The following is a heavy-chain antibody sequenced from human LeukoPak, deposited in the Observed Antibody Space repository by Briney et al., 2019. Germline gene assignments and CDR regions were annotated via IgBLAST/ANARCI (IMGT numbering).Heavy chain of an antibody. Sequence: GGSLRLSCAASGFTFSSYSMNWVRQAPGKGLEWVSYISSLSGTKYYADSVKGRFTISRDNAKNSLYLQMNSLRAEDTAVYYCAKEYGSGTHRNRFDYWGQGTLVTVSS. V-gene: IGHV3-48*01. CDR2: ISSLSGTK. D-gene: IGHD3-10*01. CDR3: AKEYGSGTHRNRFDY. J-gene: IGHJ4*02. CDR1: GFTFSSYS.